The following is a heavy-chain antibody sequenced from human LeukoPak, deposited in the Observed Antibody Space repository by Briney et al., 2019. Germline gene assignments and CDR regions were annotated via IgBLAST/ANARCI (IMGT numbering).Heavy chain of an antibody. CDR1: GFTFSSYA. CDR2: ISGSGGST. CDR3: AKAGMSSSWYNYYYMDV. V-gene: IGHV3-23*01. D-gene: IGHD6-13*01. Sequence: PGGSLRLSCAASGFTFSSYAMSWVRRAPGKGLEWVSAISGSGGSTYYADSVKGRFTISRDNSKNTLYLQMNSLRAEDTAVYYCAKAGMSSSWYNYYYMDVWGKGTTVTVSS. J-gene: IGHJ6*03.